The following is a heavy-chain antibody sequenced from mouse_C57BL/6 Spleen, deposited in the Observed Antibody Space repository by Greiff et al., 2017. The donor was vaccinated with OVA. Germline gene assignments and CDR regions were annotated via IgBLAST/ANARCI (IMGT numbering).Heavy chain of an antibody. V-gene: IGHV1-52*01. D-gene: IGHD4-1*01. CDR3: SREDNWDSFAY. Sequence: QVQLQQPGAELVRPGSSVKLSCKASGYTFTSYWMHWVKQRPIQGLEWIGNIDPSDSETHYNQKFTDKATLTVDKSSSTAYMLLSSLTSEDSAVYCCSREDNWDSFAYWGQGTLVTVSA. J-gene: IGHJ3*01. CDR1: GYTFTSYW. CDR2: IDPSDSET.